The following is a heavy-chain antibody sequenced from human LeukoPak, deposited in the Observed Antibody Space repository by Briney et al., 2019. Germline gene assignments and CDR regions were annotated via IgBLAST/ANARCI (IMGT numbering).Heavy chain of an antibody. D-gene: IGHD6-13*01. CDR3: ARGRAGYSSLRYDY. CDR1: GGSFSGYY. Sequence: SETPSLTCAVYGGSFSGYYWSWIRQPPGKGLEWIGEINHSGSTNYNPSLKSRVTISVDTSKNQFSLKLSSVTAADTAVYYCARGRAGYSSLRYDYWGQGTLVTVSS. J-gene: IGHJ4*02. V-gene: IGHV4-34*01. CDR2: INHSGST.